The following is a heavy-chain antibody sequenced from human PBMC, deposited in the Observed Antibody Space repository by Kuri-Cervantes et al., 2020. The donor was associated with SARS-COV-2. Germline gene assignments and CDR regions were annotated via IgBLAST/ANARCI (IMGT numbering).Heavy chain of an antibody. CDR3: ARVDRTGGNAFVDY. V-gene: IGHV3-20*04. CDR2: INWNGGST. J-gene: IGHJ4*02. D-gene: IGHD4-23*01. Sequence: GGSLRLSCAASGFTFDDYGMSWVRQAPGKGLEWVSGINWNGGSTYYADSVKGRFTISRDNSKNTLYLQMISMGAEDTAVYYCARVDRTGGNAFVDYWGQGTLVTVSS. CDR1: GFTFDDYG.